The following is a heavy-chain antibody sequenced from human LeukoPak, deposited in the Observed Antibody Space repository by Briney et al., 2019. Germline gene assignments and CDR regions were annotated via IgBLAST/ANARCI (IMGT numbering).Heavy chain of an antibody. CDR3: ASTLSPTKYCSGGSCYSGRDY. D-gene: IGHD2-15*01. V-gene: IGHV3-21*01. J-gene: IGHJ4*02. Sequence: PGGSLSLSCAPSGFTFSSYSMNWVRQPPGKGLEWVSSISSSSSYIYYADSVKGRFTISRDNAKNSLYLQMNSLRAEDTAVYYCASTLSPTKYCSGGSCYSGRDYWGQGTLVTVSS. CDR2: ISSSSSYI. CDR1: GFTFSSYS.